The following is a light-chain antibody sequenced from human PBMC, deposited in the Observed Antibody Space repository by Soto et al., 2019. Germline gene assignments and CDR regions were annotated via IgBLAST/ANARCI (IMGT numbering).Light chain of an antibody. CDR3: MQRIEFPLT. CDR2: KVY. V-gene: IGKV2-40*01. CDR1: QSLLDSDDGNTY. Sequence: DIVMTQTPLSLPVTPGEPASISCGSSQSLLDSDDGNTYLDWYLQKTGQSPKLLIYKVYYRASGVPDRFSGSGSGTDFTLKISRVEAEDVGVYYCMQRIEFPLTFGGGTKVEIK. J-gene: IGKJ4*01.